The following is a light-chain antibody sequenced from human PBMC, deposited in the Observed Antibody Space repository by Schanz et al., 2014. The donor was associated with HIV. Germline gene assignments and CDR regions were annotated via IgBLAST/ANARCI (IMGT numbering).Light chain of an antibody. J-gene: IGLJ2*01. V-gene: IGLV1-51*01. Sequence: QSVLTQPPSVSAAPGQRVTISCSGSASNIGHNYVSWFQQFPGTAPKLLIYVTHQRPSEIPDRFSGSKTGTSATLAITGLQTEDEADSYCATWDTFLNGVVFGGGTKLTVL. CDR1: ASNIGHNY. CDR3: ATWDTFLNGVV. CDR2: VTH.